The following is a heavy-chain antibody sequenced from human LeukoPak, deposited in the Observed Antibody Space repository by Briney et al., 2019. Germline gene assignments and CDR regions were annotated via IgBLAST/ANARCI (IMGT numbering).Heavy chain of an antibody. CDR1: GNYW. CDR3: VSFYETY. V-gene: IGHV3-74*01. D-gene: IGHD2/OR15-2a*01. Sequence: GGSLRLSCAASGNYWMHWVRQAPGKGLVWVSHINSDGSWTSYADSVKGRFTISKDNANNTEYLQMNSLRAEDTAVYYCVSFYETYWGRGTLVTVSS. J-gene: IGHJ4*02. CDR2: INSDGSWT.